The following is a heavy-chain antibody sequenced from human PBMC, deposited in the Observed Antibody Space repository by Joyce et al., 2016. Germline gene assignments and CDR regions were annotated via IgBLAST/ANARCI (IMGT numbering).Heavy chain of an antibody. CDR2: INVGKGNT. D-gene: IGHD3-10*01. Sequence: QVQLVQSGAEVKKPGASVKVSCKASGYSFSSYVMHWVRQAPGQRLEWMGWINVGKGNTGASEKFQDRDTITRDTSASTAYMELSSLRSEDTAVYYCARVRAHFGSGSPYFDYWGQGTLVTVSS. CDR3: ARVRAHFGSGSPYFDY. J-gene: IGHJ4*02. V-gene: IGHV1-3*01. CDR1: GYSFSSYV.